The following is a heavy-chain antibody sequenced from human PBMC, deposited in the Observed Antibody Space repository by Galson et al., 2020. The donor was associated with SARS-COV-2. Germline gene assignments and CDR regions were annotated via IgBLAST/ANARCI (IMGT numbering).Heavy chain of an antibody. D-gene: IGHD6-19*01. J-gene: IGHJ6*02. CDR3: ARHHEAYRTVAGYVLDCDCGLDV. CDR2: IRIKANSYAT. V-gene: IGHV3-73*01. CDR1: GFTFSGSA. Sequence: EGSLRLSCAASGFTFSGSAVHWVRQASGKGLEWVGRIRIKANSYATEYAASVKCRFTIASDDSKNTAYLQMNSLKTEDTAVYYCARHHEAYRTVAGYVLDCDCGLDVWGQGTAVTVAS.